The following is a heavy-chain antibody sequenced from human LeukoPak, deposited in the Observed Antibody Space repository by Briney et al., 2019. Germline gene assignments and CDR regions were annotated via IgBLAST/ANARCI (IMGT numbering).Heavy chain of an antibody. V-gene: IGHV3-21*01. CDR2: ISGSSSYI. D-gene: IGHD4-23*01. J-gene: IGHJ6*02. Sequence: GGSLRLSCAASGFTFSSYSMNWVRQAPEKGLEWVSSISGSSSYIYYADSVRGRFTISRDNAKNSLFLQMNSLRAEDTAVYYCARVVSAMDVWGQGTTVTVSS. CDR1: GFTFSSYS. CDR3: ARVVSAMDV.